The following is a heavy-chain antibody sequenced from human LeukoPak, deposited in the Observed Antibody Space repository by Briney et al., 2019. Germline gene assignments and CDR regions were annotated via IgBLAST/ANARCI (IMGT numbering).Heavy chain of an antibody. CDR2: ISDSGGST. CDR3: TVVDH. D-gene: IGHD2-2*01. V-gene: IGHV3-23*01. J-gene: IGHJ4*02. CDR1: EFSVGSNY. Sequence: GGSLRLSCAASEFSVGSNYMTWVRQAPGKGLEWVSGISDSGGSTYYADSVKGRFTISRDNSKNTLYLQMNSLRAEDTAVYYCTVVDHWGQGTLVTVSS.